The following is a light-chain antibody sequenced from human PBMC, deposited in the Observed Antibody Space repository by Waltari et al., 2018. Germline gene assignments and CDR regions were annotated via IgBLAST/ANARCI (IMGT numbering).Light chain of an antibody. J-gene: IGLJ2*01. CDR2: LDN. CDR1: QLRNLH. V-gene: IGLV3-1*01. CDR3: QAWDRTSVV. Sequence: SYELTQPPSVSVSPGQTASISCSGDQLRNLHVSWYQQKPGQSPVLVISLDNGRPSGIPERFSGSNSGNTATLTISGTQAMDEADYYCQAWDRTSVVFGGGTKLTVL.